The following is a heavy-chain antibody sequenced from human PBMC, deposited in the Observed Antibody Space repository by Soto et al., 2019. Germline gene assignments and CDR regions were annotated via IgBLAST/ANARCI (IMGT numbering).Heavy chain of an antibody. CDR3: ATFRGTSNYYDSSGYLSS. D-gene: IGHD3-22*01. Sequence: PGGSLRLSCAASGFTFSGYYMNWIRQAPGKGLEWVSHISSGSSYTHYADSVKGRFTISRDNAKNSMYLQMDSLRAEDTAVYYCATFRGTSNYYDSSGYLSSWGQGTLVTVSS. CDR2: ISSGSSYT. V-gene: IGHV3-11*06. CDR1: GFTFSGYY. J-gene: IGHJ4*02.